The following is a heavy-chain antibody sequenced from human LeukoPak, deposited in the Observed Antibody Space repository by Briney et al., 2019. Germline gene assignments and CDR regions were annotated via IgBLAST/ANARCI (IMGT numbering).Heavy chain of an antibody. CDR1: GFTFSSEA. J-gene: IGHJ4*02. D-gene: IGHD3-10*01. CDR3: AKSTTMVRGVIILGY. CDR2: ISPAGGTT. Sequence: GGSLRLSCAVSGFTFSSEAMGWVRQLPGGGLEWVSTISPAGGTTYYAESMKGRFTISRDNSKSTLYLQMNSLRVEDTAVYYCAKSTTMVRGVIILGYWGQGTLVTVSS. V-gene: IGHV3-23*01.